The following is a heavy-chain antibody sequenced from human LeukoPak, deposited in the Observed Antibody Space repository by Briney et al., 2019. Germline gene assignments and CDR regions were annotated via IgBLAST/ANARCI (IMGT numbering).Heavy chain of an antibody. J-gene: IGHJ4*02. CDR2: ISPNGTNT. CDR1: GFTFSSFG. CDR3: ATATIGRHYDY. D-gene: IGHD1-14*01. V-gene: IGHV3-21*01. Sequence: GGSLRLSCAASGFTFSSFGFNRVRQAPGKGLEWVLSISPNGTNTYYADSVRGRFTISRDNAKNSMYLQMDSLRDEDTAVYYCATATIGRHYDYWGQGTLLTVSS.